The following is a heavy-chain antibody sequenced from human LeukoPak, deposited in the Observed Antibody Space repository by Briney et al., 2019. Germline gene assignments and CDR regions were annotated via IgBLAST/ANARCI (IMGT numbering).Heavy chain of an antibody. J-gene: IGHJ4*02. V-gene: IGHV1-2*06. CDR3: ARENYYDSNESLDY. CDR1: GYTFTGYY. Sequence: ASVKVSCKASGYTFTGYYMHWVRQAPGQGLEWMGRINPNSGGTNYAQKFQGRVTLTRDTSISTAYMELSRLRSDDTAVYYCARENYYDSNESLDYWGQGTLVTVSS. CDR2: INPNSGGT. D-gene: IGHD3-22*01.